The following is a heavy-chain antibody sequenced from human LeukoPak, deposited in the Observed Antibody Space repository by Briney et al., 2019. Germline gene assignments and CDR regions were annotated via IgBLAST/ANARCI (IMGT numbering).Heavy chain of an antibody. D-gene: IGHD6-19*01. CDR3: AREGGQWLVRDEYYFDY. Sequence: GASVKVSCKASGYTFTSYYMHWVRQAPGQGLEWMGIINPSGGSTSYAQKFQGRVTMTRDTSTSTAYMELSSLRSEDTAVYYCAREGGQWLVRDEYYFDYWGQGTLVTVSS. J-gene: IGHJ4*02. CDR1: GYTFTSYY. V-gene: IGHV1-46*01. CDR2: INPSGGST.